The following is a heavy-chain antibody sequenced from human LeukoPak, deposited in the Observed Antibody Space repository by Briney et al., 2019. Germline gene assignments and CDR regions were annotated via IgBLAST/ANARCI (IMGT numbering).Heavy chain of an antibody. CDR2: TYYRSKWKN. CDR1: GDSVSSTSRA. Sequence: SQTLSLTFANSGDSVSSTSRALNWIRQSPSRGLEWLGRTYYRSKWKNDYAVSVRSRITINTDTSKNHFSLHLNSVTPEDTAVYYCARSAADIEYWGQGTLVTVSS. V-gene: IGHV6-1*01. J-gene: IGHJ4*02. CDR3: ARSAADIEY. D-gene: IGHD6-25*01.